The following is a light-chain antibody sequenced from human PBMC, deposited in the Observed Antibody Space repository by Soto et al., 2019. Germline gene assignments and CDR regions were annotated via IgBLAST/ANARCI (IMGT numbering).Light chain of an antibody. J-gene: IGKJ1*01. CDR1: QSVSSY. CDR2: DAS. CDR3: QQRSNWPT. V-gene: IGKV3-11*01. Sequence: EIVMTQFPATLSVSPGERATLSCRASQSVSSYLAWYQQKPGQAPRLLIYDASNRATGIPARFSGSGSGTDFTLTISSLEPEDFAVYYCQQRSNWPTFGQGTKVDIK.